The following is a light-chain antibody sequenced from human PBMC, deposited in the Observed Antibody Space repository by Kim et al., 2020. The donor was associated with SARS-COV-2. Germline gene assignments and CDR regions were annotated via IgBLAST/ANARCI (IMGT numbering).Light chain of an antibody. CDR1: SLRTYY. V-gene: IGLV3-19*01. Sequence: SSELTQDPAVSVALGQTVRITCQGDSLRTYYASWYQQKPGQAPVLVIYGKNNRPSGIPDRFSGSSSGNTASLTITGAQAEDEADYYCHSRDSSGNHVLFG. CDR3: HSRDSSGNHVL. J-gene: IGLJ2*01. CDR2: GKN.